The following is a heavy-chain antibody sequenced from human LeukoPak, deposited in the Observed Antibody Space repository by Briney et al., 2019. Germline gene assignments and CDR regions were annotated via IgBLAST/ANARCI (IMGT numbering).Heavy chain of an antibody. CDR2: ISGSGGST. V-gene: IGHV3-23*01. Sequence: PGGSLRLSCAASGFTFSSYAMSWVRQAPGKGLEWVSGISGSGGSTYYADSVKGRFTISRDNSKNTLYLQMNSLRAEDTAVYYCAGGLESRSFWYFDLWGRGTLVTVSS. J-gene: IGHJ2*01. D-gene: IGHD5-24*01. CDR3: AGGLESRSFWYFDL. CDR1: GFTFSSYA.